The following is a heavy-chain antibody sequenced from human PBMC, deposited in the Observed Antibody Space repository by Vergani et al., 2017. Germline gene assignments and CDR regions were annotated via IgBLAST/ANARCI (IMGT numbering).Heavy chain of an antibody. CDR3: ATGAEHFDI. Sequence: QVKLQQSGPGLVKPSETLFLTCTVSACSISSGSYYWGWIRQPPGKSLEWIGSIYYSGLTYYNPSLKSRVAISVDTSKKQFSLKVTSVTAADTAVYYCATGAEHFDIWGQGTIVTVSS. D-gene: IGHD7-27*01. J-gene: IGHJ4*02. CDR2: IYYSGLT. CDR1: ACSISSGSYY. V-gene: IGHV4-39*01.